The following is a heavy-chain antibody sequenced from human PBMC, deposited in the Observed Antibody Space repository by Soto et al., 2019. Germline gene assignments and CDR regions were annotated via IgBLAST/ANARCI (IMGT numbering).Heavy chain of an antibody. Sequence: AAVKVSCLASGSTFNRYDIYWVRQATGQGLEWMGWMNHNTGNSGYAQKSQGRVTMTSDTSISTAHMELSSLRSEDTAVDYCPRRAETNGWNGFGSDKYYFDFWGQGTLVTVSS. V-gene: IGHV1-8*01. D-gene: IGHD1-1*01. CDR2: MNHNTGNS. CDR3: PRRAETNGWNGFGSDKYYFDF. CDR1: GSTFNRYD. J-gene: IGHJ4*02.